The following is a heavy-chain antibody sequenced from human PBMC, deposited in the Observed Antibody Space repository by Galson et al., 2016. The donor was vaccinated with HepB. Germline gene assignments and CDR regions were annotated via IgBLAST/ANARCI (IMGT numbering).Heavy chain of an antibody. CDR3: GLVSVVRGAIKSGHIDV. Sequence: SLRLSCAASGSTFSSYNMIWVRQAPGKGLEWVSSITMTSSSIYYGGSLRGRITISRDNANNSLHLQMNSLRSEDTAVYYCGLVSVVRGAIKSGHIDVWGQGNTVTVSS. J-gene: IGHJ6*02. CDR1: GSTFSSYN. V-gene: IGHV3-21*01. D-gene: IGHD3-10*01. CDR2: ITMTSSSI.